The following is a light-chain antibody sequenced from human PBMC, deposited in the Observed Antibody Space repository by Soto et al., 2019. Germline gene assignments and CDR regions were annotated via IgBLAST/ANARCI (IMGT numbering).Light chain of an antibody. CDR3: AAWDNSLSGRV. Sequence: QSVLTQPPSASGTPGQRVTISCSGSSSNIGSNYVYWYQQLPGTAPKLLVFDDNQRPPGVRDRFSDSKSGTSASLAISGLRSEDEADYYCAAWDNSLSGRVFGGGTKVTVL. CDR1: SSNIGSNY. J-gene: IGLJ3*02. V-gene: IGLV1-47*02. CDR2: DDN.